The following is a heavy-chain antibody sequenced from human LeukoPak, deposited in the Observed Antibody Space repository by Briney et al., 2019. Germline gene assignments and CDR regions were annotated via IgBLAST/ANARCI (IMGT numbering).Heavy chain of an antibody. CDR2: IYYSGST. CDR1: GGSISSYY. V-gene: IGHV4-59*08. CDR3: ARLNWNDVWFDP. J-gene: IGHJ5*02. D-gene: IGHD1-1*01. Sequence: SETLSLTYTVSGGSISSYYWSWIRQPPGKGLEWIGYIYYSGSTNYNPSLKSRVTISVDTSKNQFSLKLSSVTAADTAVYYCARLNWNDVWFDPWGQGTLVTVSS.